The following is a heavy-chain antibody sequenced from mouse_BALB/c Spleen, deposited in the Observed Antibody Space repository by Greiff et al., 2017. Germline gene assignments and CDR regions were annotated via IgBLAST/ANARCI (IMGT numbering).Heavy chain of an antibody. D-gene: IGHD1-1*01. V-gene: IGHV1S22*01. J-gene: IGHJ4*01. CDR1: GYTFTSYW. CDR3: TRGKDYYGSSPLYYYAMDY. CDR2: IYPGSGST. Sequence: LQQPGSELVRPGASVKLSCKASGYTFTSYWMHWVKQRPGQGLEWIGNIYPGSGSTNYDEKFKSKATLTVDTSSSTAYMQLSSLTSEDSAVYYCTRGKDYYGSSPLYYYAMDYWGQGTSVTVSS.